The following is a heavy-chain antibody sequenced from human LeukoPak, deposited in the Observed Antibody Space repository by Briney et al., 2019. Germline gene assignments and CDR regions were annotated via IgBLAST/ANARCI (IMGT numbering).Heavy chain of an antibody. CDR3: VKVLGAYIADY. Sequence: AGGSLRLSCSASGFTFSSYAMHWVRQAPGQGLEYVSTITGNEGRTYYADSVKGRFTISRDNSKNTLYLQMSSLRPEDTAVYYCVKVLGAYIADYWGQGTLVTVSS. D-gene: IGHD3-3*02. V-gene: IGHV3-64D*09. J-gene: IGHJ4*02. CDR1: GFTFSSYA. CDR2: ITGNEGRT.